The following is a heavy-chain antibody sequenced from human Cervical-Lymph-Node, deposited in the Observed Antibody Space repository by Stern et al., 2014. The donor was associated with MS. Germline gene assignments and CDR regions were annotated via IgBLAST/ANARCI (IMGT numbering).Heavy chain of an antibody. CDR2: IIPIFDLT. CDR3: ARDRSLSPRPRGMDV. V-gene: IGHV1-69*09. D-gene: IGHD6-6*01. CDR1: GGTFSNPA. Sequence: QMQLVQSGAEVRKPGSSVKVSCKASGGTFSNPAISWVRQAPGQGLEWMGRIIPIFDLTTYAQKFQGRVTFSADTSTNTAYLDLSSLTSEDTAVYYCARDRSLSPRPRGMDVWGQGTTVTVSS. J-gene: IGHJ6*02.